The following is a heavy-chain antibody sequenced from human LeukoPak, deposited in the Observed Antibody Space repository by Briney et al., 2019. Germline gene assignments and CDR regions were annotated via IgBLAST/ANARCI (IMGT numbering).Heavy chain of an antibody. CDR1: GGSFSGYY. V-gene: IGHV4-34*01. Sequence: KSSETLSLTCAVYGGSFSGYYWSWIRQPPGKGLEWIGEINHSGSTNYNPSLKSRVTISVDTSKNQFSLKLSSVTAADTAVYYCARVESMYYFDYWGQGTLVTDSS. CDR3: ARVESMYYFDY. CDR2: INHSGST. J-gene: IGHJ4*02. D-gene: IGHD1-1*01.